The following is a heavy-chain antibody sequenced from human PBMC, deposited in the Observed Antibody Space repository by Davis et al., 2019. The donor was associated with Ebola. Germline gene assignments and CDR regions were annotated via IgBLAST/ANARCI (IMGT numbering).Heavy chain of an antibody. CDR3: ARVQLELPDY. V-gene: IGHV3-21*01. J-gene: IGHJ4*02. D-gene: IGHD1-1*01. CDR1: GFTFSSYS. Sequence: PGGSLRLSCAVSGFTFSSYSMDWVRQTPGKGLEWVSSIDSSGENIFYADSLKGRFTVSRDNAKNLLFLQVDGLRVEDTAMYYCARVQLELPDYWGQGTLVSVSS. CDR2: IDSSGENI.